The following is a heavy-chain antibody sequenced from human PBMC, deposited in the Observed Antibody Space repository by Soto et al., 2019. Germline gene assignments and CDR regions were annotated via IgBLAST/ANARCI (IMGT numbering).Heavy chain of an antibody. CDR1: GFTFSSYW. D-gene: IGHD3-22*01. J-gene: IGHJ5*02. CDR2: INSDGSST. V-gene: IGHV3-74*01. Sequence: EVQLVESGGGLVQPGGSLRLSCAASGFTFSSYWMHWVRQAPGKGLVWVSRINSDGSSTSYADSVKGRFTISRDNAKKTLYLQMNSLRAEDTAVYYSARVIGYYYDSYWFDPWGQGTLVTVSS. CDR3: ARVIGYYYDSYWFDP.